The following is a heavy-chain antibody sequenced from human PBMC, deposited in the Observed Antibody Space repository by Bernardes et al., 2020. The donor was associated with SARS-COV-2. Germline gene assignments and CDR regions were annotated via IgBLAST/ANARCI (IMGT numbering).Heavy chain of an antibody. D-gene: IGHD2-21*01. CDR3: APEHPHL. CDR2: LFSTGKI. CDR1: TGSISCPY. J-gene: IGHJ2*01. Sequence: SETLSLTCSVSTGSISCPYNIWVRQPPGKGLDCIGYLFSTGKISCNPSLKSRVTLSADTSKNHLSVKVTSVSAADSIVLSCAPEHPHLW. V-gene: IGHV4-59*11.